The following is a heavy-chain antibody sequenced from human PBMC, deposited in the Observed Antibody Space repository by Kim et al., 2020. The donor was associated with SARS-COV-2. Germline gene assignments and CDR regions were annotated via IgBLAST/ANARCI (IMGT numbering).Heavy chain of an antibody. D-gene: IGHD3-16*01. CDR1: GFTFDDYA. CDR3: ANDGGAYLSNLDY. Sequence: GGSLRLSCAASGFTFDDYAIHWVRQSPGKGLEWVSLITWDGRNTYYADSVRGRFTISRDNSDNTVYLQMTSLRPEDTAWYFCANDGGAYLSNLDYWGQGT. V-gene: IGHV3-43D*03. J-gene: IGHJ4*03. CDR2: ITWDGRNT.